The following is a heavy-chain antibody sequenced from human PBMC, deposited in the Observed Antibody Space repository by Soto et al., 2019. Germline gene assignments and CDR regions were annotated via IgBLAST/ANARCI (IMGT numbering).Heavy chain of an antibody. CDR2: ISYDGSNK. V-gene: IGHV3-30*14. J-gene: IGHJ6*02. D-gene: IGHD5-12*01. CDR3: ARDYYRFNSGYGFSMDV. Sequence: QVQLVESGGGVVQPGRSLRLSCAASGFTFSSYAMHWVRQAPGKGLEWVAVISYDGSNKYYADSVKGRFTISRDNSKNPLYLQMNGLRAEDTALYYCARDYYRFNSGYGFSMDVWGQGTTVTVSS. CDR1: GFTFSSYA.